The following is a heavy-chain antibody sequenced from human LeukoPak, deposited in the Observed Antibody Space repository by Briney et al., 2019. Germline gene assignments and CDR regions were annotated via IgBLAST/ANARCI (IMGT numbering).Heavy chain of an antibody. V-gene: IGHV1-8*01. D-gene: IGHD7-27*01. CDR3: AREGRGTGDFGAFDI. Sequence: ASVRVSCKASGYTFTSYDINWVRQATGQGLEWVGWMNPNTGNTGSAQKFQGRVTMTRDTSISTAYMELSSLRSEDTAVYYCAREGRGTGDFGAFDIWGQRTMVTVSS. CDR1: GYTFTSYD. J-gene: IGHJ3*02. CDR2: MNPNTGNT.